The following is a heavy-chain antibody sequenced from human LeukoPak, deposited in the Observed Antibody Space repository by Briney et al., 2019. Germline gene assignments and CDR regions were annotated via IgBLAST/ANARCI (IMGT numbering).Heavy chain of an antibody. V-gene: IGHV1-69*13. CDR2: IIPIFGTA. Sequence: SVKVSCKASGGTFSSYAISWVRQAPGQGLEWMGGIIPIFGTANYAQKFQGRVTITADESTSTAYMELSSLRSEDTAVCYCARGTGYSSSWYSRISDEYFQHWGQGTLVTVSS. J-gene: IGHJ1*01. CDR1: GGTFSSYA. CDR3: ARGTGYSSSWYSRISDEYFQH. D-gene: IGHD6-13*01.